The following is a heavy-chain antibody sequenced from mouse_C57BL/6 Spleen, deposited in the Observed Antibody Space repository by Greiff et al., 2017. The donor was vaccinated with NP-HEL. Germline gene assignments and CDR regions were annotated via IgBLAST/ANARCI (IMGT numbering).Heavy chain of an antibody. V-gene: IGHV1-54*01. CDR3: ARGYGNYEGDYAMDY. Sequence: QVHVKQSGAELVRPGTSVKVSCKASGYAFTNYLIEWVKQRPGQGLEWIGVINPGSGGTNYNEKFKGKATLTADKSSSTAYMQLSSLTSEDSAVYFCARGYGNYEGDYAMDYWGQGTSVTVSS. CDR2: INPGSGGT. J-gene: IGHJ4*01. CDR1: GYAFTNYL. D-gene: IGHD2-1*01.